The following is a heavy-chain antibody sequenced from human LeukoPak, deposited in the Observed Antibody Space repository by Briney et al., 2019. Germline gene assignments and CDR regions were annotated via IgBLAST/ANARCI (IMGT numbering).Heavy chain of an antibody. D-gene: IGHD6-19*01. Sequence: GESLKISCKGSRYSFTSYWIGWVRQMPGKGLGWMGIIYPGDSDPSYHPSFQGQVTISADKSISTAYLQWSSLKASDTAMYYCARLFPYSSGWYGGDYWGQGTLVTVSS. CDR3: ARLFPYSSGWYGGDY. J-gene: IGHJ4*02. CDR1: RYSFTSYW. CDR2: IYPGDSDP. V-gene: IGHV5-51*01.